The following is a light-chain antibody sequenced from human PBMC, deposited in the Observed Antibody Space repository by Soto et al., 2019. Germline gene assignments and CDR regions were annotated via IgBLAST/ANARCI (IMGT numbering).Light chain of an antibody. J-gene: IGLJ1*01. CDR1: SRDIGGYYF. Sequence: QSVLTQPPSASGSPGQAVTISCTGTSRDIGGYYFVSWYQVRPGEAPQLIIYNVNGRPSGVHRRFSGSKSGNTASLTVYGIQAVDEADYSCRSYSHTNICVFGRGTK. CDR2: NVN. CDR3: RSYSHTNICV. V-gene: IGLV2-8*01.